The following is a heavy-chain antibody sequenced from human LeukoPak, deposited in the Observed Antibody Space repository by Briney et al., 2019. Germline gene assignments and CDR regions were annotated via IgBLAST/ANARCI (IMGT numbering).Heavy chain of an antibody. CDR1: GFTLSSFW. Sequence: GGSLRLSCAASGFTLSSFWMSWVRQAPGKGLEWVADTDKDGSVTKCADSVKGRFTVSRDNAKNSLFLQMNSLRAEDTAVYFCAKGSGSGWYGWFAPWGQGALVTVSS. D-gene: IGHD6-19*01. CDR2: TDKDGSVT. V-gene: IGHV3-7*03. J-gene: IGHJ5*02. CDR3: AKGSGSGWYGWFAP.